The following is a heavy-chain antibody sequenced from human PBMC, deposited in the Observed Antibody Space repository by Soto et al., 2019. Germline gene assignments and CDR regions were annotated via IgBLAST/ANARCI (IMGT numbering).Heavy chain of an antibody. V-gene: IGHV4-39*01. D-gene: IGHD3-22*01. Sequence: SETLSLTCTVSGGSISSSSYYWGWIRQPPGKGLEWIGSIYYSGSTYYKPSLKSQVTISVDTSKNKYTLKLNYMTAADTAVYYFARRLYYDSSGFEGGGMDVWGQGTTVTVS. CDR2: IYYSGST. CDR1: GGSISSSSYY. J-gene: IGHJ6*02. CDR3: ARRLYYDSSGFEGGGMDV.